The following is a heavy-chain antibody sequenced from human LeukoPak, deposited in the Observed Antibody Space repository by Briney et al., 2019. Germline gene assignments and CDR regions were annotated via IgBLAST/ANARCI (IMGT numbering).Heavy chain of an antibody. D-gene: IGHD6-13*01. Sequence: GGSLRLSCAASGFTFSTSDMHWVRQVTGKGLEWVSAIGTGGDTYYPGSVKGRFTISRDNAENSLYLQMSSLRAEDTAVYYCARDAIAAAGTRGIGPWYFDLWGRGTLVTVSS. V-gene: IGHV3-13*01. J-gene: IGHJ2*01. CDR3: ARDAIAAAGTRGIGPWYFDL. CDR2: IGTGGDT. CDR1: GFTFSTSD.